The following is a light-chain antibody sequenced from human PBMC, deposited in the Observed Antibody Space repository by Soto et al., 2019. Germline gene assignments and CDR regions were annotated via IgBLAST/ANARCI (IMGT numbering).Light chain of an antibody. V-gene: IGKV1-17*01. CDR3: LQHDSYLHT. CDR1: QGIGND. Sequence: DIQMTQSPSSLSASVGDRVTITCRASQGIGNDLGWYQQKPGTAPKRLIYAASSLKSGVPSRFSGSGSGTEYTLTISTLQPEDFATYYWLQHDSYLHTFGQGTKLEIK. J-gene: IGKJ2*01. CDR2: AAS.